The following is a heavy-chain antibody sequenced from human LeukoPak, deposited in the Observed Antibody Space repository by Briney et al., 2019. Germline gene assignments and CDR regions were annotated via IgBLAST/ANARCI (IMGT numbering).Heavy chain of an antibody. V-gene: IGHV4-59*01. J-gene: IGHJ3*02. D-gene: IGHD5-12*01. CDR1: GVSISTYY. Sequence: SETLSLTCTVSGVSISTYYWNWIRQPPGMGLEWIGYIYSSGSTNYNPSLKSPVTISIDTSKNQFSLKLHSVTAADTAVYYCARAWGYGDYGAFDIWGQGTMVTVSS. CDR3: ARAWGYGDYGAFDI. CDR2: IYSSGST.